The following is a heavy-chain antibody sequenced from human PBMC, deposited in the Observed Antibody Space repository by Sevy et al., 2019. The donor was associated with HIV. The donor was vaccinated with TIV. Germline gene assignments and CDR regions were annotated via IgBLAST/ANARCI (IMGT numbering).Heavy chain of an antibody. CDR3: SRSVYSSRTYLNAY. Sequence: ASVKVSCKASGYTFTGYYMHWVRQAPGQGLEWMGWIDPNSGGTNYAQKFQGRVTMSTDTSISTAYMELSRMRSDDTALYYCSRSVYSSRTYLNAYWGQGTLVTVSS. CDR2: IDPNSGGT. V-gene: IGHV1-2*02. D-gene: IGHD3-10*01. J-gene: IGHJ4*02. CDR1: GYTFTGYY.